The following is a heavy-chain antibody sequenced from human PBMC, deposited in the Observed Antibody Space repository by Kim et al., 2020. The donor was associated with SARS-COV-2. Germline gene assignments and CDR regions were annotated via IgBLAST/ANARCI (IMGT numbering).Heavy chain of an antibody. CDR2: IYYSGST. CDR1: GGSISSYY. Sequence: SETLSLTCTVSGGSISSYYWSWIRQPPGKGLEWIGYIYYSGSTNYNPSLKSRVTISVDTSKNQFSLKLSSVTAADTAVYYCARAKWLVHQIDYWGQGTLVTVSS. J-gene: IGHJ4*02. D-gene: IGHD6-19*01. CDR3: ARAKWLVHQIDY. V-gene: IGHV4-59*13.